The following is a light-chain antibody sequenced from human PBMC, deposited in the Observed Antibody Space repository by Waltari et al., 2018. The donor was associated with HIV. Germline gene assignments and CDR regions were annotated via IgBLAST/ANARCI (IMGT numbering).Light chain of an antibody. CDR1: SSNIGNNP. Sequence: QSVMTQPPSASGTPGQSVTISCSGSSSNIGNNPVNWYQQLPGTAPKLLIYTNNPRPSGVPDRFSGSRSGTSASLAISGLQSEDEADYYCAAWVDSLSGVVFGGGTKLTVL. J-gene: IGLJ2*01. CDR2: TNN. CDR3: AAWVDSLSGVV. V-gene: IGLV1-44*01.